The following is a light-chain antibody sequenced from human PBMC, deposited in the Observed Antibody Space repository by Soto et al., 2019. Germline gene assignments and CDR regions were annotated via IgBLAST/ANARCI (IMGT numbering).Light chain of an antibody. CDR3: QQYGRAPRT. J-gene: IGKJ1*01. V-gene: IGKV3-20*01. Sequence: EMVLTQSPGTLSLSPGERATLSCRASQSVSSSYLVWYQQKPGQAPRLLIYGASSRATGIPDRLCGSGSGRDLPLTISRLETEDFAVYYCQQYGRAPRTFGQGTKVEI. CDR2: GAS. CDR1: QSVSSSY.